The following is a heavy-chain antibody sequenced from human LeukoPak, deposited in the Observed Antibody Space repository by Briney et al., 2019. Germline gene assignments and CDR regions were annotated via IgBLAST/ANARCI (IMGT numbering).Heavy chain of an antibody. J-gene: IGHJ5*02. Sequence: PGGSLTLSWAPSAFTVSNCAIGCVRHAPGEGLEWVSGVSGSGDSTYYADSVKGRFTISRDNSNNTLYLLMNSLRAEDTALYYWAKYMSSGSWGQGTLVTVSS. CDR3: AKYMSSGS. CDR1: AFTVSNCA. D-gene: IGHD6-19*01. V-gene: IGHV3-23*01. CDR2: VSGSGDST.